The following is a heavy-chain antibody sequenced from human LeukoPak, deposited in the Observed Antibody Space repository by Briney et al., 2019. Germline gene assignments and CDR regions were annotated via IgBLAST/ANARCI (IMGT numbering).Heavy chain of an antibody. V-gene: IGHV1-69*05. J-gene: IGHJ4*02. CDR3: AREYPRESWFGASYYFDY. CDR1: GGTFSSYA. Sequence: SVKVSCKASGGTFSSYAISWVRQAPGQGLEWMGKIIPIFGTANYAQKFQGRVTITTDESTSTAYMELSSLRPEDTAVYYCAREYPRESWFGASYYFDYWGQGTLVTVSS. CDR2: IIPIFGTA. D-gene: IGHD3-10*01.